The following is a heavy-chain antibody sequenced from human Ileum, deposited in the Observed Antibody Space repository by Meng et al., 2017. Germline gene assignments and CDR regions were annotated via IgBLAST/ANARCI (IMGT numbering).Heavy chain of an antibody. CDR3: ARCLVRTTSTKSFDY. CDR1: GDSVTRSYW. Sequence: QVQLQESGPGLVEPSGTLFLPRAVSGDSVTRSYWWCWVRQPPGKGLEWIGESSDSGTTNYSPSLKSRITMSLDKSKNHFSLRLTSVTAADTAVYYCARCLVRTTSTKSFDYWGPGILVTVSS. V-gene: IGHV4-4*02. D-gene: IGHD4/OR15-4a*01. J-gene: IGHJ4*02. CDR2: SSDSGTT.